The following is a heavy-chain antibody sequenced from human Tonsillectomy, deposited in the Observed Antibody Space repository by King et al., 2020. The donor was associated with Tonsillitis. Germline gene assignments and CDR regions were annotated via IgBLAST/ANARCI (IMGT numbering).Heavy chain of an antibody. CDR1: GGSFSGYY. V-gene: IGHV4-34*01. CDR2: INHSGST. J-gene: IGHJ4*02. CDR3: AGLVVITTGLDY. Sequence: VQLQQWGAGLLKPSETLSLTCAVYGGSFSGYYWSWIRQPPGKGLEWIGEINHSGSTNYNPSLKSRVTISVDTSKNQFSLKLSSVTAADPAVYYCAGLVVITTGLDYWGQGTLVTVSS. D-gene: IGHD3-22*01.